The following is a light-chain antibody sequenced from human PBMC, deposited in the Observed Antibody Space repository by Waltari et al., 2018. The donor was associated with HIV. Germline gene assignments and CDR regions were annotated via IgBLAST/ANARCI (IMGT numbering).Light chain of an antibody. CDR2: GAS. CDR1: QSVSIN. V-gene: IGKV3-15*01. J-gene: IGKJ1*01. CDR3: QQYNNWPRWT. Sequence: EIVMTQSPTTLSLSTGERATLPCRARQSVSINVAWYKQNPVQAPRLLIYGASTRTTASPARFSGSGSGTECTLTISSLQSEDFAVYYCQQYNNWPRWTFGQGTKVQIK.